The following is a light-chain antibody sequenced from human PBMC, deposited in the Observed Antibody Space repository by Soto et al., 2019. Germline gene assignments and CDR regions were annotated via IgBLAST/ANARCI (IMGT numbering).Light chain of an antibody. J-gene: IGKJ4*01. CDR2: DAS. CDR3: QQRSNWRGT. Sequence: EIVLTQSPATLSFSPGERATLSCRASQSISKYLAWYQQKPGQAPRLLIYDASNRATGIPARFSGSGSGTDFTLTISSLEPEDFAVYYCQQRSNWRGTFGGGTPVEI. V-gene: IGKV3-11*01. CDR1: QSISKY.